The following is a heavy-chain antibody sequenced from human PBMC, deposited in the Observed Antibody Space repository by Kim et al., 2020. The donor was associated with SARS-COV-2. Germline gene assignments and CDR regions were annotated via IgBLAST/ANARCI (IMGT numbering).Heavy chain of an antibody. J-gene: IGHJ5*02. Sequence: ASVKVSCKASGYTFTSYDINWVRQATGQGLEWMGWMNPNSGNTGYAQKFQGRVTMTRNTSISTAYMELSSLRSEDTAVYYCARGRFSRGFWSGYYVPALHRTNWFDPWGQGTLVTVSS. CDR2: MNPNSGNT. CDR3: ARGRFSRGFWSGYYVPALHRTNWFDP. V-gene: IGHV1-8*01. D-gene: IGHD3-3*01. CDR1: GYTFTSYD.